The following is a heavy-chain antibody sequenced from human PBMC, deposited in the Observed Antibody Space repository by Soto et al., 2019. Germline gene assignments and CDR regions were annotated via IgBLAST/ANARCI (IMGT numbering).Heavy chain of an antibody. V-gene: IGHV1-2*04. Sequence: QVQLVQSGAEVKKPGASVKVSCKASGYTFTGYYMHWVRQAPGQGLEWMGWINPNSGGTNYAQKFQGWVTMTRDTPISTAYMELSRLRSDDTAVYYCARSLGYYDSSGYYLSPNGMDVWGQGTTVTVSS. CDR2: INPNSGGT. CDR3: ARSLGYYDSSGYYLSPNGMDV. J-gene: IGHJ6*02. D-gene: IGHD3-22*01. CDR1: GYTFTGYY.